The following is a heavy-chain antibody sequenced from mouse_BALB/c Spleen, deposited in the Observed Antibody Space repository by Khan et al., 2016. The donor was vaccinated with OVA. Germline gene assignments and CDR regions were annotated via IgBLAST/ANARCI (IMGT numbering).Heavy chain of an antibody. CDR1: GFSLSRYN. CDR3: ARAYYRYDGYYAMDY. J-gene: IGHJ4*01. CDR2: IWGGGGT. V-gene: IGHV2-6-4*01. D-gene: IGHD2-14*01. Sequence: QLKESGPGLVAPSQSLSITCTVSGFSLSRYNIHWVRQPPGKGLEWLGMIWGGGGTDYNSTLKSRLSISKDNSKSQVFLKMNSLQTDDSAMYYCARAYYRYDGYYAMDYWGQGTSVTVSS.